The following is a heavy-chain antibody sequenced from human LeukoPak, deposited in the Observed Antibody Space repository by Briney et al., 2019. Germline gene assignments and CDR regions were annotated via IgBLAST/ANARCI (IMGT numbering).Heavy chain of an antibody. D-gene: IGHD6-19*01. CDR3: ARVPSQQWLSQGSFDY. Sequence: GESLKISCKGSGYSFTSDWIGWVRQMPGKGLEWMGIIYPGDSDTRYSPSFQGQVTISADKSISTAYLQWSSLKASDTAMYYCARVPSQQWLSQGSFDYWGQGTLVTVSS. V-gene: IGHV5-51*01. CDR1: GYSFTSDW. J-gene: IGHJ4*02. CDR2: IYPGDSDT.